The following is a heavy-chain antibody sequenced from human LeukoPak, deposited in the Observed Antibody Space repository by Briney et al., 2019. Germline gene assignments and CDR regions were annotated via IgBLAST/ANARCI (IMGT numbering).Heavy chain of an antibody. CDR3: ARGQQLVH. D-gene: IGHD6-13*01. Sequence: PGGSLRLSCAASGSTFSSYWMHWVRQVPGKGLVWVSRINNDGSSMSYADSVKGRFTISRDNAKNTLFLQMNSLRVEDTAVYYCARGQQLVHWGQGTLVTVSS. V-gene: IGHV3-74*01. J-gene: IGHJ4*02. CDR1: GSTFSSYW. CDR2: INNDGSSM.